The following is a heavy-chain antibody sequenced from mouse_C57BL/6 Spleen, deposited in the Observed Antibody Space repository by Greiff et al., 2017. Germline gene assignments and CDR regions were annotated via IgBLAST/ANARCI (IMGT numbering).Heavy chain of an antibody. CDR3: ARSYDGYYGWFAY. CDR2: IHPNSGST. V-gene: IGHV1-64*01. J-gene: IGHJ3*01. D-gene: IGHD2-3*01. Sequence: VQLQQPGAELVKPGASVKLSCKASGYTFTSYWMHWVKQRPGQGLEWIGMIHPNSGSTNYNEKFKSKATLTVDKSSSTAYMQLSSLTSEDSAVXYCARSYDGYYGWFAYWGQGTLVTVSA. CDR1: GYTFTSYW.